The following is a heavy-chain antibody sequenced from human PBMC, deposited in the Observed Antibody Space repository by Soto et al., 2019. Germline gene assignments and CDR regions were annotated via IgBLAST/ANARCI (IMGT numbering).Heavy chain of an antibody. D-gene: IGHD3-22*01. V-gene: IGHV4-30-4*01. CDR2: INHSGST. Sequence: QVQLQESGPGLVKPSQTLSLTCTVSGGSISSGDYYWSWIRQPPGKGLEWIGEINHSGSTNYNPSLRSRVTISVATSKNQFSLKLSSVTAADTAVYYGARGHARMAYYDSSVIGMDVWGQGTTVTVSS. CDR3: ARGHARMAYYDSSVIGMDV. CDR1: GGSISSGDYY. J-gene: IGHJ6*02.